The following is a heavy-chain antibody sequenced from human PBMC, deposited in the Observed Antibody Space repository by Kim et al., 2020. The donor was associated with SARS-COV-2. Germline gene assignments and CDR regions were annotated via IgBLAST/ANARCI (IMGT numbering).Heavy chain of an antibody. J-gene: IGHJ6*03. D-gene: IGHD2-21*01. V-gene: IGHV4-30-2*01. CDR1: GVSVSSDDYS. CDR3: ARASPVGDIWGLNANPPLKNMVPAHYIHDYMDV. CDR2: IYHSGST. Sequence: SETLSLTCGVSGVSVSSDDYSWTWIRQPPGKDLEWIVYIYHSGSTNYNPSLKRRVTMSLDRSKNQFSLRLNSVTAEDTAVYYCARASPVGDIWGLNANPPLKNMVPAHYIHDYMDVWGKGAAVSVSS.